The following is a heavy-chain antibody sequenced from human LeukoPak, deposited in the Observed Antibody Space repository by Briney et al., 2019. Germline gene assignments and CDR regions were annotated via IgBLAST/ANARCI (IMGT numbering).Heavy chain of an antibody. CDR3: ARDLGARDAFDI. D-gene: IGHD1-26*01. V-gene: IGHV3-33*01. CDR1: GFTFSGYG. Sequence: GRSLRLSCAASGFTFSGYGMHWVRQAPGKGLEWVAVLWYDGSNKDYVDSVKGRFTISRDNSKNTLYLQMNSLRAEDTAVYYCARDLGARDAFDIWGQGTMVTVSS. CDR2: LWYDGSNK. J-gene: IGHJ3*02.